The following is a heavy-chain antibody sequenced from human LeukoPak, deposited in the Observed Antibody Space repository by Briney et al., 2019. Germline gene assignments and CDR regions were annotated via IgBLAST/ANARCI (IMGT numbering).Heavy chain of an antibody. V-gene: IGHV3-53*01. CDR1: GFTFSSYS. J-gene: IGHJ3*02. CDR2: IYSGGST. Sequence: GGSLRLSCAASGFTFSSYSMNWVRQAPGKGLEWVSVIYSGGSTYYADSVKGRFTISRDNSKNTLYLQMNSLRAEDTAVYYCARGDYYDSSGRPSDAFDIWGQGTMVTVSS. D-gene: IGHD3-22*01. CDR3: ARGDYYDSSGRPSDAFDI.